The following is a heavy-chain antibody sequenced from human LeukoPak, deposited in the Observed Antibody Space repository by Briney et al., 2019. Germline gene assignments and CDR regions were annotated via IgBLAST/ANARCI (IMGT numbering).Heavy chain of an antibody. D-gene: IGHD2-21*01. CDR3: AKDIRRGPSGAFDI. CDR1: GFTFSSYG. J-gene: IGHJ3*02. Sequence: GGSLRLSCAASGFTFSSYGMHWVRQAPGKGLEWVAVISYDGSNKYYADPVKGRFTISRDNSKNTLYLQMNSLRAEDTAVYYCAKDIRRGPSGAFDIWGQGTMVTVSS. V-gene: IGHV3-30*18. CDR2: ISYDGSNK.